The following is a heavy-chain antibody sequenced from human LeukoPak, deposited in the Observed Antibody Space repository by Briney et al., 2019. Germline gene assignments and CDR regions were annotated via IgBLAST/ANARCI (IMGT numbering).Heavy chain of an antibody. D-gene: IGHD2-15*01. CDR3: AKDRRSGGSCYFY. CDR2: ISGSGDST. V-gene: IGHV3-23*01. Sequence: GGSLRLSCAASGFTFSSYAMSWVRQAPGKGLEWVSSISGSGDSTYYADSVKGRFTISRDNSKNTLYLQMNSLRAEDTAVYYCAKDRRSGGSCYFYWGQGTLVTVSS. J-gene: IGHJ4*02. CDR1: GFTFSSYA.